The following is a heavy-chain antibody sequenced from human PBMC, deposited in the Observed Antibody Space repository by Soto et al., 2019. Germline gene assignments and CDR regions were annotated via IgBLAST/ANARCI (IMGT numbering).Heavy chain of an antibody. V-gene: IGHV2-5*01. CDR1: GFSLSTSGLG. Sequence: QITLKESGPTLVRPTQTLTLTCTFSGFSLSTSGLGVGWIRQPPGKALEWLALIYWNDDKRYSPSLKARLTITKDTSKHQVVLTMTNMDPVDTATYYCAHRPSGWYLFDYWGQGTLVTGSS. CDR2: IYWNDDK. D-gene: IGHD6-19*01. J-gene: IGHJ4*02. CDR3: AHRPSGWYLFDY.